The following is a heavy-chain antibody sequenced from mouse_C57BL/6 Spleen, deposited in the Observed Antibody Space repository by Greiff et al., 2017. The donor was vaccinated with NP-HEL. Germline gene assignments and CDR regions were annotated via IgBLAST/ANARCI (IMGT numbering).Heavy chain of an antibody. Sequence: DVQLVESGGGLVKPGGSLKLSCAASGFTFSSYAMSWVRQTPEKRLEWVATISDGGSYTYYPDNVKGRFTISRDNAKNNLYLQMSHLKSEDTAMYYCAREEGDFDYWGQGTTLTVSS. CDR2: ISDGGSYT. J-gene: IGHJ2*01. V-gene: IGHV5-4*01. CDR3: AREEGDFDY. CDR1: GFTFSSYA.